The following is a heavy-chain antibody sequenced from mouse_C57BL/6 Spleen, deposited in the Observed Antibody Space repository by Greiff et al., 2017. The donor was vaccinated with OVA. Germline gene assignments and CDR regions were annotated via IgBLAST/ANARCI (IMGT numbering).Heavy chain of an antibody. J-gene: IGHJ1*03. CDR1: GYTFTSYW. Sequence: VQLQQPGAELVKPGASVKLSCKASGYTFTSYWMQWVKQRPGQGLEWIGEIDPSDSYTNYNQKFKGKATLTVDTSSSTAYMQLSSLTSADSAVYYCARCGSSYGYFDVWGTGTTVTVSS. CDR2: IDPSDSYT. CDR3: ARCGSSYGYFDV. D-gene: IGHD1-1*01. V-gene: IGHV1-50*01.